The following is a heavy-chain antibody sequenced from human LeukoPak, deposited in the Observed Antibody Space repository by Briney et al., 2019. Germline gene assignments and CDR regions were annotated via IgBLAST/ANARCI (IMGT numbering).Heavy chain of an antibody. V-gene: IGHV1-46*01. J-gene: IGHJ4*02. CDR1: GYTFTSYY. D-gene: IGHD3-22*01. CDR2: INPSGGST. Sequence: ASVKVSCKASGYTFTSYYIHWVRQAPGQGLEWMGLINPSGGSTNYAQKFQGRVTMTRDTSISTAYMELSRLRSDDTAVYYCARVDDRGHYYDSSGPRKLFDYWGQGTLVTVSS. CDR3: ARVDDRGHYYDSSGPRKLFDY.